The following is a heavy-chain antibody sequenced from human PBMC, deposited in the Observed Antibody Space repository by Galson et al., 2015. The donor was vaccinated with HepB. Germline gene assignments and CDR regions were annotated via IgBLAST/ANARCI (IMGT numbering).Heavy chain of an antibody. CDR1: GYTSTGYY. V-gene: IGHV1-2*02. J-gene: IGHJ4*02. CDR3: AREEGATDQTFDY. CDR2: INPNSGGT. D-gene: IGHD1-26*01. Sequence: SCKASGYTSTGYYMHWVRQAPGQGLEWMGWINPNSGGTNYAQKFQGRVTMTRDTSISTAYMELSRLRSDDTAVYYCAREEGATDQTFDYWGQGTLVTVSS.